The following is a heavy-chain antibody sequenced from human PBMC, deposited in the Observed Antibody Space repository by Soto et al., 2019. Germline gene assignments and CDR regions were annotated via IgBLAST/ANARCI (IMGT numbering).Heavy chain of an antibody. V-gene: IGHV3-64D*06. D-gene: IGHD5-12*01. Sequence: PXESLRLSCSASGFTFSSYAMHWVRQAPGKGLEYVSAISSNGGSTYYADSVKGRFTISRDNSKNTLYLQMSSLRAEDTAVYYCVKDIGGWLQLVGDFDYWGQGTLVTVSS. CDR3: VKDIGGWLQLVGDFDY. J-gene: IGHJ4*02. CDR2: ISSNGGST. CDR1: GFTFSSYA.